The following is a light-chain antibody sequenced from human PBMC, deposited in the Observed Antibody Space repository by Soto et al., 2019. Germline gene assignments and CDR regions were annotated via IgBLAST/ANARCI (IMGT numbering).Light chain of an antibody. CDR2: DAS. J-gene: IGKJ3*01. V-gene: IGKV1-5*01. Sequence: DIQMTQSPSTLSASVGDRVTITCRASQSISRSLAWYQQKPGKAPILLIYDASSLEGGVPSRFSGSGFWTEFTLTITNLQPADFATYYCQQYSDFLISFGPGTTVDFK. CDR1: QSISRS. CDR3: QQYSDFLIS.